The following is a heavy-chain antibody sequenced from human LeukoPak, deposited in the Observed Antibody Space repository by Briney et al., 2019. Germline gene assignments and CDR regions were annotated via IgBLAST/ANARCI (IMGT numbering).Heavy chain of an antibody. J-gene: IGHJ1*01. Sequence: GGSLTLSCAASGFLFSSYEMNWVRQAPGKGLEWISYINSGTTTYYADFVKGRFTISRDNAKSSLYLQMNSLRAEDTAVYYCTRNGSGWFQHWGEGTLVTVSS. CDR3: TRNGSGWFQH. CDR1: GFLFSSYE. D-gene: IGHD6-19*01. V-gene: IGHV3-48*03. CDR2: INSGTTT.